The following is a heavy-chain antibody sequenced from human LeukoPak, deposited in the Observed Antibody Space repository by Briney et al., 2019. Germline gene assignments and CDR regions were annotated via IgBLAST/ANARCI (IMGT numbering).Heavy chain of an antibody. Sequence: GGSLRLSCAASGFTFSSYAMTWVRQAPGKGLEWVSAISGSGGSTYYAASVKGRFTISRDNSKNTLYLQMNSLRAEDTAVYYCAKHVGYCSSASCYFDYWGQGTLVTVAS. CDR3: AKHVGYCSSASCYFDY. V-gene: IGHV3-23*01. CDR2: ISGSGGST. CDR1: GFTFSSYA. D-gene: IGHD2-2*01. J-gene: IGHJ4*02.